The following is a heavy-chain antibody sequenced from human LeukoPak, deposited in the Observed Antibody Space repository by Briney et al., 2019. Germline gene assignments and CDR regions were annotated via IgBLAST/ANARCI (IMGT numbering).Heavy chain of an antibody. CDR2: IYYSGST. V-gene: IGHV4-59*01. J-gene: IGHJ4*02. D-gene: IGHD6-19*01. Sequence: SEALSLTCTVSGGSISSYYWSWIRRRPGKGLEWIGYIYYSGSTNYNPSLKSRVTISVDTSKNQFSLNLSSVTAADTAVYYCARGDSSGWYERFDYWGQGTLVTVSS. CDR1: GGSISSYY. CDR3: ARGDSSGWYERFDY.